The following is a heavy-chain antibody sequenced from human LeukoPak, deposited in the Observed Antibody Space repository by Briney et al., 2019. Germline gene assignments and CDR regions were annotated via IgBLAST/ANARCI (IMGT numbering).Heavy chain of an antibody. J-gene: IGHJ4*02. CDR1: GFTFSSYS. V-gene: IGHV3-21*01. Sequence: NPGGSLRLSCAASGFTFSSYSMNWVRQAPGKGLEWVSSISSSSSYIYYADSVKGRFTISRDNAKNSLYLQMNSLRAEDTAVYYCARAEGITIFGVVFPFVYWGQGTLVTVSS. CDR3: ARAEGITIFGVVFPFVY. CDR2: ISSSSSYI. D-gene: IGHD3-3*01.